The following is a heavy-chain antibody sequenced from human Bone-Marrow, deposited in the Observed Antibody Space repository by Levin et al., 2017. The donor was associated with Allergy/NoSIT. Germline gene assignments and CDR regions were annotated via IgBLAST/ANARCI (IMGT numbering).Heavy chain of an antibody. CDR1: GGSFSGYY. CDR2: ISHSGST. Sequence: SETLSLTCDIYGGSFSGYYWNWIRQPPGKGLEWIGEISHSGSTNYNPSLKSRVTMSVDTSKNQFSLKLTSVAAADTAVYYCARGPLPHGRGMVWFDRWGQGTLVTVSS. V-gene: IGHV4-34*01. J-gene: IGHJ5*02. D-gene: IGHD3-16*01. CDR3: ARGPLPHGRGMVWFDR.